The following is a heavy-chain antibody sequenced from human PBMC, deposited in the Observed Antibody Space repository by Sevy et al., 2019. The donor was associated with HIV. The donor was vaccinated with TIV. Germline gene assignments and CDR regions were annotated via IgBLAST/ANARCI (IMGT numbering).Heavy chain of an antibody. CDR2: IYYNGHI. CDR1: GGSITSLY. Sequence: SETLSLTCTVSGGSITSLYWNWIRQPPGKGLEWIANIYYNGHINYNPSLKSRVTLSLDTSQNQFSLRLRSVTAADTAMYYGAGANAWGRCYSWGQGTLVTVSS. V-gene: IGHV4-59*08. J-gene: IGHJ4*02. D-gene: IGHD1-26*01. CDR3: AGANAWGRCYS.